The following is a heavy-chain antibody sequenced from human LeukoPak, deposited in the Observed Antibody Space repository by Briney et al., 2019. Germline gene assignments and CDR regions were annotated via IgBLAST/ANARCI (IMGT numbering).Heavy chain of an antibody. Sequence: PSECLSPTCAVEGGSFSGYYWSWIRQPPGKGLELIGEIDHSGSTNYIPSLKSRVTISVDTSKNQFSLKLSSVTAADTAVYYCASQTYDYGSGSSTNNWFDPWGQGTLVTVSS. CDR3: ASQTYDYGSGSSTNNWFDP. CDR2: IDHSGST. J-gene: IGHJ5*02. CDR1: GGSFSGYY. V-gene: IGHV4-34*01. D-gene: IGHD3-10*01.